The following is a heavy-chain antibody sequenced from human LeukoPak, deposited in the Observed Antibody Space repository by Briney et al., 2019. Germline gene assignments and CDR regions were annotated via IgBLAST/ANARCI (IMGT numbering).Heavy chain of an antibody. J-gene: IGHJ5*02. D-gene: IGHD6-13*01. V-gene: IGHV4-31*03. CDR2: IYYSGST. CDR1: GGSISSGGYY. CDR3: ASSIAAAGTGGWFDP. Sequence: PSETLSLTCTVSGGSISSGGYYWSWIRQHPGKGLEWIGYIYYSGSTYYNPSLKSRVTISVDTSKNQFSLKLSSVTAADTAVYYCASSIAAAGTGGWFDPRGQGTLVTVSS.